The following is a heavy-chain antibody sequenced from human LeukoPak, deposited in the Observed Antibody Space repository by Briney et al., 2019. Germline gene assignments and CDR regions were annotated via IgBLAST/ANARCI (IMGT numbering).Heavy chain of an antibody. Sequence: GGSLRLSCAASGFILTNYPMHWVRQAPGKGLEWVAVISYDGLNKYYADSVRGRFTISRGDSMNTVYLQMNSLRSEDTAFYYCAREGPHDHWGQGTLVTVSS. CDR1: GFILTNYP. J-gene: IGHJ5*02. CDR2: ISYDGLNK. V-gene: IGHV3-30*01. CDR3: AREGPHDH.